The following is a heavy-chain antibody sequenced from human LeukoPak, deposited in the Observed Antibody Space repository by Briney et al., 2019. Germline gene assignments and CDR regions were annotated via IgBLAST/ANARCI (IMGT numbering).Heavy chain of an antibody. Sequence: SETLSLTCTVSARSIITFYWGWIRQPLGKGREWVGYTYYSGSNNYNPSLKSRVTISVDTSKNQFSLNLTSLTAADTAVYYCAKGGKGFPLGLRFDSWGQGTLVSVSS. V-gene: IGHV4-59*01. J-gene: IGHJ4*02. CDR3: AKGGKGFPLGLRFDS. CDR1: ARSIITFY. D-gene: IGHD2-21*01. CDR2: TYYSGSN.